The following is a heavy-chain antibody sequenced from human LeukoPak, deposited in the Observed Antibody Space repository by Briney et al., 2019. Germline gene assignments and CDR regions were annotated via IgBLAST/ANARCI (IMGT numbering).Heavy chain of an antibody. J-gene: IGHJ4*02. V-gene: IGHV3-23*01. Sequence: PGGSLRLSCAASGFIFSSYAMTWVRQAPGKGLEWVSDISGSGGSTFYADSVKGRFTISRDNSKNTLYLQMNSLRAEDTAVYYCAKTQANYYGSGSYLGYWGQGTLVTVSS. CDR2: ISGSGGST. CDR3: AKTQANYYGSGSYLGY. D-gene: IGHD3-10*01. CDR1: GFIFSSYA.